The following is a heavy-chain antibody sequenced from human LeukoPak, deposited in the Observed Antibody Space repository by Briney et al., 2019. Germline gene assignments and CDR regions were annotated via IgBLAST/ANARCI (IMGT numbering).Heavy chain of an antibody. Sequence: GGSLRLSCAASGFTFSSYAMSWVRQAPGKGLEWVSTMSGSTYYAGSVKGRFTISRDNSKNTLYLQMNSLRAEDTAVYYCAKGRCSGGSCRWAFDYWGQGMLVTVSS. CDR1: GFTFSSYA. CDR2: MSGST. D-gene: IGHD2-15*01. CDR3: AKGRCSGGSCRWAFDY. J-gene: IGHJ4*02. V-gene: IGHV3-23*01.